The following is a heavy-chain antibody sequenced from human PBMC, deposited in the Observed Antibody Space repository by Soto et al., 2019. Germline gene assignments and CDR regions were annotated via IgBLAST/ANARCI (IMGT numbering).Heavy chain of an antibody. CDR1: GGSISSYY. Sequence: SETLSHTCTFSGGSISSYYWSWIRQPPGKGLEWIGYIYYSGSTNYNPSLKSRVTISVDTSKNQFSLKLSSVTAADTAVYYCARRWGRTFDYWGQGTLVTVSS. D-gene: IGHD7-27*01. V-gene: IGHV4-59*08. CDR2: IYYSGST. J-gene: IGHJ4*02. CDR3: ARRWGRTFDY.